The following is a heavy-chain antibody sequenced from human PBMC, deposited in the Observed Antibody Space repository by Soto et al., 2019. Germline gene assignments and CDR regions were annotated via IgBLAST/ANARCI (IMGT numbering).Heavy chain of an antibody. CDR1: GGSISSYY. CDR3: ARVGYCGGDCSFPDY. Sequence: SETLSLTCTVSGGSISSYYWSWIRQPPGKGLEWIGYVHDSWGSHYNPSLKSRVAISLDTSKSQFSLKLTSVTATDTAVYYCARVGYCGGDCSFPDYWGQGTLVTVSS. V-gene: IGHV4-59*08. J-gene: IGHJ4*02. CDR2: VHDSWGS. D-gene: IGHD2-21*02.